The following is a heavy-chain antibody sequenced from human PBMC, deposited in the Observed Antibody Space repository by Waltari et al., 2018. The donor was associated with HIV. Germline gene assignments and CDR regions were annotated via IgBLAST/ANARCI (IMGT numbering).Heavy chain of an antibody. Sequence: EVQLVESGGGLVQPGGSLRLSCAASGFTFSSYSMNWVRQAPGKGLEWVSYISSSSSTIYYADSVKGRFTISRDNAKNSLYLQMNSLRAEDTAVYYCSATGYEGAFDIWGQGTMVTVSS. CDR1: GFTFSSYS. CDR2: ISSSSSTI. V-gene: IGHV3-48*01. CDR3: SATGYEGAFDI. J-gene: IGHJ3*02. D-gene: IGHD2-15*01.